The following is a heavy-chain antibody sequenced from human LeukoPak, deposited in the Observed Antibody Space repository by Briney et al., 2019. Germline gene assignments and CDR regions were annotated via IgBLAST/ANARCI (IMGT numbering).Heavy chain of an antibody. CDR3: ATGLPGALRPLLGY. CDR1: GYTLTELS. V-gene: IGHV1-24*01. Sequence: ASVKVSCKVSGYTLTELSMHWVRQAPGKGLEGMGGFDPEDGETIYAQKFQGRVTMTEDTSTDTAYMELSSLRSEDTAVYYCATGLPGALRPLLGYWGQGTLVTVSS. CDR2: FDPEDGET. J-gene: IGHJ4*02. D-gene: IGHD2-21*02.